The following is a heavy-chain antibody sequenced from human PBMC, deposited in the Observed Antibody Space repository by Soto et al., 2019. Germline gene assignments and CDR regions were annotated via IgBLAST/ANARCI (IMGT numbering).Heavy chain of an antibody. CDR2: IYSSGST. D-gene: IGHD3-10*01. J-gene: IGHJ5*02. V-gene: IGHV4-59*01. CDR3: ARDRGTFDP. CDR1: GGSISSYY. Sequence: PSETLSLICTVSGGSISSYYWSWIRQPPGKGLEWIGYIYSSGSTNYNPSLRSRVTISVDTSKNQFSLKLSSVTAADTAVXYCARDRGTFDPWGQGTLVTVSS.